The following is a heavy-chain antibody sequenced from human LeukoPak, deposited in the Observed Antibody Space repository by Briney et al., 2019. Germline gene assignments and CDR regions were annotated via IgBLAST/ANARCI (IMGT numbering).Heavy chain of an antibody. CDR1: GDSISNYY. CDR2: IHYSGNT. D-gene: IGHD1-7*01. CDR3: ARLITGTTTAFDI. J-gene: IGHJ3*02. V-gene: IGHV4-59*01. Sequence: PSETLSLTCTVSGDSISNYYWSWIRQPPGKGLEWIGYIHYSGNTNYNPPLKSRVTISVDTSKNQFSLKLSSVTAADTAVYYCARLITGTTTAFDIWGQGTMVTVSS.